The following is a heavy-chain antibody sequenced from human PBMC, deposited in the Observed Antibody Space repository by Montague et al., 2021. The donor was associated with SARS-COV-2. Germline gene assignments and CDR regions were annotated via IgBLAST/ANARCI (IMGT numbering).Heavy chain of an antibody. J-gene: IGHJ4*02. D-gene: IGHD3-3*01. Sequence: SETLSLTCTVSGGSISSSSYYWGWIRQPPGKGLEWIGSIYYSGSTYYNPSLKSRVTISVDTSKNQFSLKLISVTAADTAVYYCARGVPLGYDFWGGYPEIGDFDYWGQGTLVTVSS. V-gene: IGHV4-39*01. CDR1: GGSISSSSYY. CDR2: IYYSGST. CDR3: ARGVPLGYDFWGGYPEIGDFDY.